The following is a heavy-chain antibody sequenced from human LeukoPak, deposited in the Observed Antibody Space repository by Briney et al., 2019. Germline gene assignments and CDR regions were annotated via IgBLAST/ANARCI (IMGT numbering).Heavy chain of an antibody. CDR3: ATRRTGWYMSGDAFDI. J-gene: IGHJ3*02. CDR2: IYYSGST. CDR1: GGSISSNY. D-gene: IGHD6-19*01. Sequence: PSETLSLTCTVSGGSISSNYWSWIRQPPGKGLEWIGYIYYSGSTNNNPSLKSRVTISVDTSKNQFSLKLSSVTAADTAVYYCATRRTGWYMSGDAFDIWGQGTLVTVSS. V-gene: IGHV4-59*08.